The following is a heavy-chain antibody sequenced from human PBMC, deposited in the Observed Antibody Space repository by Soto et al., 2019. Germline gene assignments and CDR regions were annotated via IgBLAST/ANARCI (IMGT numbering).Heavy chain of an antibody. CDR3: ARDLHTPEVYSGSYFDY. CDR1: GGSISSGGYY. J-gene: IGHJ4*02. CDR2: IDYSGSS. V-gene: IGHV4-31*03. D-gene: IGHD1-26*01. Sequence: SETLSLTCTVSGGSISSGGYYWSWIRQHPGKGLEWIGYIDYSGSSYYNPSLKSRVTISVDTSKNQFSLKLSSVTAADTAVYYCARDLHTPEVYSGSYFDYWGQGTLVTVSS.